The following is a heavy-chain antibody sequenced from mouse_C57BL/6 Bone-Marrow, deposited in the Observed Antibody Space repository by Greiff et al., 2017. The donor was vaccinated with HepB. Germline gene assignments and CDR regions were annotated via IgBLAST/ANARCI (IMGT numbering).Heavy chain of an antibody. V-gene: IGHV2-2*01. CDR2: IWSGGST. CDR3: ARIGVEGYFDV. CDR1: GLSLTSYG. J-gene: IGHJ1*03. Sequence: QVQLQQSGPGLVQPSQSLSITCTVSGLSLTSYGVHWVRQSPGKGLEWLGVIWSGGSTDYNAAFISRLSISKDNSKSQVFFKMNSLQADDTAIYYCARIGVEGYFDVWGTGTTVTVSS. D-gene: IGHD3-1*01.